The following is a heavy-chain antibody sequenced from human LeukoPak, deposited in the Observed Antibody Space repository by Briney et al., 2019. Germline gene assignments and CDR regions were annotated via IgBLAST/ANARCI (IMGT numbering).Heavy chain of an antibody. CDR1: GFTFRHHA. D-gene: IGHD6-19*01. CDR2: FNTITGDI. V-gene: IGHV3-21*06. Sequence: GGSLRLSCVASGFTFRHHALNWVRQAPGKGLEGVSYFNTITGDIFYADSVKGRFSISRHNARGSLYLQMNSLRVDDTATYYCARGGSGWFSNYFYMDLWGKGTTVSISS. J-gene: IGHJ6*03. CDR3: ARGGSGWFSNYFYMDL.